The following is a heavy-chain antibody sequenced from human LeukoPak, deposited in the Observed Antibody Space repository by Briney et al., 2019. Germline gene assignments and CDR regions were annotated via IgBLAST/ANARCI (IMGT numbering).Heavy chain of an antibody. CDR2: IYYSGST. D-gene: IGHD3-9*01. CDR1: GGSISSSSYY. Sequence: PSETLSLTCTVSGGSISSSSYYWGWIRQPPGTGLEWIGSIYYSGSTYYNPSLKSRVTISVDTSKNQFSLKLSSVTAADTAVYYCAREGKYYDILTGYYHDDYWGQGTLVTVSS. J-gene: IGHJ4*02. V-gene: IGHV4-39*07. CDR3: AREGKYYDILTGYYHDDY.